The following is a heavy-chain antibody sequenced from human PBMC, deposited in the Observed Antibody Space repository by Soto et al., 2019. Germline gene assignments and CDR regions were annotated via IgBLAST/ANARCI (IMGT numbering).Heavy chain of an antibody. V-gene: IGHV4-31*03. CDR1: GDSVSGGYY. Sequence: QVQLQESGPGLVKPSQTLSLTCTVSGDSVSGGYYWSWVRQRPRKGLEWIGYVSPIGTPYYSPSLNSRVSISIDTSKNQSSLEVRSVTAADTAVYYCARDRGSYGMDVWGQGTTVTVYS. CDR3: ARDRGSYGMDV. J-gene: IGHJ6*02. CDR2: VSPIGTP.